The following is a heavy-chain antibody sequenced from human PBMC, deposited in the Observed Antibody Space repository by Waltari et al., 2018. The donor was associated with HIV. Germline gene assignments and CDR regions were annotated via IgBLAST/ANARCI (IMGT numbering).Heavy chain of an antibody. V-gene: IGHV1-3*01. D-gene: IGHD7-27*01. J-gene: IGHJ5*02. CDR1: GFSFTSYV. CDR3: ARGLTGASYNGFDP. Sequence: QVQLVQSGAEVKKPGASVKVSCKASGFSFTSYVLHWVRQAPGQSLEWMGWINAGNGNTKYSQKFQDRVTITRDTSASMAYMELSSLTSEDTAIYHCARGLTGASYNGFDPWGQGTLVTVSS. CDR2: INAGNGNT.